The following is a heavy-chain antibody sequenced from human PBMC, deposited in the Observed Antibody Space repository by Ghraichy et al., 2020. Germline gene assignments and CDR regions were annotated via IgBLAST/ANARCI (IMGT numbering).Heavy chain of an antibody. V-gene: IGHV3-23*01. CDR3: AKKTGGNYPSDH. CDR2: INDSGDIT. CDR1: GFTFRSYS. Sequence: GGSLRLSCAASGFTFRSYSMSWVRQAPGKGLEWVSVINDSGDITYYADSVKGRFTISRDNSKNTVYLQMNRLRVEDTAMYYCAKKTGGNYPSDHWGQGTLVTVSS. D-gene: IGHD1-26*01. J-gene: IGHJ4*02.